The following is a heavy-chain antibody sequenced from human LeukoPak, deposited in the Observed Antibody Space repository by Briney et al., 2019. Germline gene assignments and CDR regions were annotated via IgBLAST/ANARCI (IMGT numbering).Heavy chain of an antibody. V-gene: IGHV3-30*04. Sequence: GGSLRLSCAASGFTFSSYAMHWVRQAPGKGLEWVAVISYDGSNKYYADSVKGRFTISRDNSKNTLYLQMNSLRAEDSAVYYCARDHLKADTAMVRFAFDYWGQGTLVTVSS. CDR2: ISYDGSNK. CDR1: GFTFSSYA. D-gene: IGHD5-18*01. CDR3: ARDHLKADTAMVRFAFDY. J-gene: IGHJ4*02.